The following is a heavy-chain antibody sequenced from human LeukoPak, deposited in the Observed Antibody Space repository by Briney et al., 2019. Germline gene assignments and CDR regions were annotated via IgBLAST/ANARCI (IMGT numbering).Heavy chain of an antibody. CDR1: GYTFTSYD. D-gene: IGHD3-22*01. Sequence: ASVKVSCKASGYTFTSYDINWVRQAPGQGLEWMGWMNPNSGNTGYAQKFQGRVTMTRNTSISTAYMELSSLRSEDTAVYYCARDDHYYDSFDIWGQGTMVTVSS. CDR3: ARDDHYYDSFDI. J-gene: IGHJ3*02. CDR2: MNPNSGNT. V-gene: IGHV1-8*01.